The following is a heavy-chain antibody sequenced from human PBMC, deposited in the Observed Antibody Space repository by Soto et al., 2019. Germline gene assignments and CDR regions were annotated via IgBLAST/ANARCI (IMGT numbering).Heavy chain of an antibody. J-gene: IGHJ5*02. D-gene: IGHD6-19*01. CDR1: GYTFTSYY. CDR2: INPSCGST. Sequence: ASVKVSCKASGYTFTSYYMHWVRQAPGQGIEWMGIINPSCGSTSYAQKFQGRVTMTRDTSTSTVYMELSSLRSEDTAVYYCGKREKQWPVRGWYDPWGQGTLVTVSS. CDR3: GKREKQWPVRGWYDP. V-gene: IGHV1-46*01.